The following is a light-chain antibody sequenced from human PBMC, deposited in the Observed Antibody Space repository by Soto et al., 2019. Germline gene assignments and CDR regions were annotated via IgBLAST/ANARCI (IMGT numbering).Light chain of an antibody. CDR3: ASWDDSLNGVV. CDR1: SSNIGSNT. J-gene: IGLJ2*01. V-gene: IGLV1-44*01. Sequence: QSVLTQPPSASGTPGQRVTISCSGSSSNIGSNTVNWYQQFPGTAPKLLIYGHNARPSGVPDRFPGSKSGTSASLAISGLQSEDEAEYYCASWDDSLNGVVFGGGTKLTVL. CDR2: GHN.